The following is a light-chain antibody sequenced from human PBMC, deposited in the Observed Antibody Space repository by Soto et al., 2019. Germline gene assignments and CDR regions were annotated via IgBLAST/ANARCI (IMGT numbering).Light chain of an antibody. CDR2: EVS. CDR3: SLHAGSKRV. V-gene: IGLV2-8*01. J-gene: IGLJ1*01. Sequence: QSALTQPPSASGSPGQSVTISCTGTSSDVGGYNYVSWYQQYPGKAPKLMIYEVSKRPSGVPDRFSGSKSGNTASLTVSGHQAEDDADYYCSLHAGSKRVFGTGTKLTVL. CDR1: SSDVGGYNY.